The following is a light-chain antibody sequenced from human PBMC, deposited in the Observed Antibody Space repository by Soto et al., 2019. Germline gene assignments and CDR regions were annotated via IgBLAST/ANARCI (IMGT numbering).Light chain of an antibody. CDR3: QQYNNWPYT. CDR1: QHVSSN. CDR2: RAS. J-gene: IGKJ2*01. V-gene: IGKV3-15*01. Sequence: EIVMTQSPVTLSVSPGGSATLSCRASQHVSSNFAWYRQKPGQAPTLLIYRASTRATGIPARFSGSGSGTEFTLNIHRLQSEDFAVYYCQQYNNWPYTFGQGTKLEIK.